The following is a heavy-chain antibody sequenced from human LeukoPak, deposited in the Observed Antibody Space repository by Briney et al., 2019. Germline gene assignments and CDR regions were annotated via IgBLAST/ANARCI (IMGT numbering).Heavy chain of an antibody. J-gene: IGHJ4*02. D-gene: IGHD6-13*01. CDR1: GYSFTSYW. CDR3: ARVTYSSSWYDY. CDR2: IYPGDSDA. Sequence: KRGESLKISCKGSGYSFTSYWIGWVHQMPGKGLEWMGIIYPGDSDARYSPSFQGQVTISADKSISTAYLQWSSLKASDTAMYYCARVTYSSSWYDYWGQGTLVTVSS. V-gene: IGHV5-51*07.